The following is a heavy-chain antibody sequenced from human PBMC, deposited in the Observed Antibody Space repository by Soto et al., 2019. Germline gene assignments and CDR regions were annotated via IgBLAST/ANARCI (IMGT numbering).Heavy chain of an antibody. J-gene: IGHJ4*02. CDR3: ARHSGTVPFDY. Sequence: SETLSLTCAVYGGSFSGYYWSWIRQPPGKGLEWIGEINHSGSTNYNPSLKSRVTISVDTSKNQFSLKLSSVTAADTAVYYCARHSGTVPFDYWGQGTLVTVSS. CDR2: INHSGST. CDR1: GGSFSGYY. D-gene: IGHD4-4*01. V-gene: IGHV4-34*01.